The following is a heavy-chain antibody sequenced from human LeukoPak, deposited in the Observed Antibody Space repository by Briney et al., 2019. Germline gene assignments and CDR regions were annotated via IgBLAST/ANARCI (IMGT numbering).Heavy chain of an antibody. D-gene: IGHD6-13*01. CDR3: ARLGQQLDTGSS. Sequence: PSETLSLTCTVSGGSISSGSYYWSWIRQPAGKGLEWIGRIYTSESTNYNPSLKSRVTISVDTSKNQFSLKLSSVTAADTAVYYCARLGQQLDTGSSWGQGTLVTVSS. V-gene: IGHV4-61*02. CDR2: IYTSEST. CDR1: GGSISSGSYY. J-gene: IGHJ5*02.